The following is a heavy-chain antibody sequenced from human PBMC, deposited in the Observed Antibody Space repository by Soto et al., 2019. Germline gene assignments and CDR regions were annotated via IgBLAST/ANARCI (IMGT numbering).Heavy chain of an antibody. CDR3: VSKAACGSDCSAFHS. V-gene: IGHV1-69*06. CDR2: IIPLFGTA. Sequence: QVQLVQSGAEVKKPGSSVKISCRASGGTFSSNTINWLRQAAGQGLEWMGGIIPLFGTANYAEKFQGRITMTADNCTKTESMELRSLRSDDMSVYYCVSKAACGSDCSAFHSWGQGTLVTVSS. J-gene: IGHJ4*02. CDR1: GGTFSSNT. D-gene: IGHD2-21*02.